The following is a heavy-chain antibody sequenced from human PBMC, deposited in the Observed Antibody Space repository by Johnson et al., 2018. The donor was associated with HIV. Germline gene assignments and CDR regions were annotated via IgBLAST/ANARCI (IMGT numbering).Heavy chain of an antibody. D-gene: IGHD6-13*01. Sequence: VQLVESGGGSVQPGGSLTLPCAASVFTFSNYAMSSVRQAPGKGLEWVSGISGSGGSTNYADSVKGRFTISRDNSKNTLYLQMNSLRAEDTAVYYCSRPWGAISSPDSFDLWCQGTFVTISS. CDR1: VFTFSNYA. CDR3: SRPWGAISSPDSFDL. V-gene: IGHV3-23*04. CDR2: ISGSGGST. J-gene: IGHJ3*01.